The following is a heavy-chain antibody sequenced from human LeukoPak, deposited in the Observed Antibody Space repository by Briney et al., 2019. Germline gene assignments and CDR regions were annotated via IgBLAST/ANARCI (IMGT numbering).Heavy chain of an antibody. CDR3: TRVNLRGSNYNWFDP. CDR1: GGTFLSHT. CDR2: ITPVIETA. Sequence: SVKVSCKTSGGTFLSHTFSWVRQAPGHGLEWIGKITPVIETAKYAQTFQGRVSIYTDRDTTTVYMDLSGLRPDDAADYYCTRVNLRGSNYNWFDPWGQGTRVIVSS. V-gene: IGHV1-69*08. D-gene: IGHD3-10*01. J-gene: IGHJ5*02.